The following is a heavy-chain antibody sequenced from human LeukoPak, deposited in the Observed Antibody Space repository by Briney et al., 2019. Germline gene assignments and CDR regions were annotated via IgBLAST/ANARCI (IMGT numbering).Heavy chain of an antibody. D-gene: IGHD6-13*01. V-gene: IGHV3-66*01. CDR2: IYSGGST. J-gene: IGHJ3*02. CDR1: GFTVSSNY. Sequence: GGSLRLSCAASGFTVSSNYMSWVRPAPGKGLEGVSVIYSGGSTYYADSVKGRLTISRENSKKTLYPPINRLRAEDTAGYYCARGTDYSYSSSWYGAFDIWGQGTMVTVSS. CDR3: ARGTDYSYSSSWYGAFDI.